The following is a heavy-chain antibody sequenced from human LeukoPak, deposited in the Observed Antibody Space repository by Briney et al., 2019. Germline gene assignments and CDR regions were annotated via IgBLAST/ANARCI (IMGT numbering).Heavy chain of an antibody. CDR1: GGSISSYY. Sequence: SETLSLTCTVSGGSISSYYWSWIRQPPGKGLEWIGYIYYSGSTNYNPSLKSRVTISVDTSKNQFSLKLSSVTAADTAVYYCARESGYDRDFGYWGQGTLVTVSS. V-gene: IGHV4-59*01. D-gene: IGHD5-12*01. CDR2: IYYSGST. CDR3: ARESGYDRDFGY. J-gene: IGHJ4*02.